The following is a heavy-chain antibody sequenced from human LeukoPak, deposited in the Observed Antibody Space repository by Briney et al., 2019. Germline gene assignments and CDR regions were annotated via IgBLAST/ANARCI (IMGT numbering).Heavy chain of an antibody. CDR3: ARAAPAATPYYYYGIDL. CDR2: IIPILVIA. CDR1: GGTFSSYA. D-gene: IGHD2-15*01. J-gene: IGHJ6*02. V-gene: IGHV1-69*04. Sequence: ASVKVSCKASGGTFSSYAISWVRQAPGQGLEWMGRIIPILVIANYAQNFQGRVTITADKSTIPAYMKLSSLRPEDTSVYYCARAAPAATPYYYYGIDLWGQGTTVTVSS.